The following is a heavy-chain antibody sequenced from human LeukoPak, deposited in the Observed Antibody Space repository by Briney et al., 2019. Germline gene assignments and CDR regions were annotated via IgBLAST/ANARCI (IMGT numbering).Heavy chain of an antibody. J-gene: IGHJ4*02. Sequence: GGSLRLSCAASGFTFSSYSMNWVRQAPGKGLEWVSSISSSSSYIYYADSVKGRFTISRDNAKNSLYLQMNSLRAEDTAVYYCARDDYDSSGSLSGYFDYWGQGTLVTVSS. CDR1: GFTFSSYS. CDR3: ARDDYDSSGSLSGYFDY. V-gene: IGHV3-21*01. CDR2: ISSSSSYI. D-gene: IGHD3-22*01.